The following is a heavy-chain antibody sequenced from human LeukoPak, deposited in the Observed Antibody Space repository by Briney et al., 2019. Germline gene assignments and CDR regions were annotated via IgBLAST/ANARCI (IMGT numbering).Heavy chain of an antibody. CDR3: AKRYCSSTTCYDDRGAFDY. J-gene: IGHJ4*02. V-gene: IGHV4-38-2*02. CDR1: GYSISSGFY. CDR2: IYHSGST. D-gene: IGHD2-2*01. Sequence: PSETLSLTCTVSGYSISSGFYWGWIRQPPGKGLECIGSIYHSGSTYYNPSLKSRVTISVDTSKNQFSLKLSSVTAADTAVYYCAKRYCSSTTCYDDRGAFDYWGQGTLVTVSS.